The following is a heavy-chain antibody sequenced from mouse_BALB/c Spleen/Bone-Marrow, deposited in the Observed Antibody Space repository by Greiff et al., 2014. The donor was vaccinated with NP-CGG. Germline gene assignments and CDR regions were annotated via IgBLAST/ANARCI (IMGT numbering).Heavy chain of an antibody. J-gene: IGHJ3*01. CDR2: IHPGSGNT. Sequence: VQLQESGAELVRPGASVKLSCKASGYTFTDYEMHWVKQTPVNGLEWIGAIHPGSGNTDYNQKFKGKATLTADKSSSTAYMELNSLTSEDSAVYYCIRGNYRYSWFAYWGQGTLVTVSA. CDR1: GYTFTDYE. D-gene: IGHD2-14*01. V-gene: IGHV1-15*01. CDR3: IRGNYRYSWFAY.